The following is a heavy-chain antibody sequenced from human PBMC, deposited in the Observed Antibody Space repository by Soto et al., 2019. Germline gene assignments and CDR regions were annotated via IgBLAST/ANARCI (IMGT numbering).Heavy chain of an antibody. Sequence: QVQLVESGGGVAQPGRSLRLSCAASGFTFSSYGVHWVRQAPGKGLEWVAVIWYDGSNKYYADSVKGRFTISRDNSKNTLYLQMNSLRAEDTAVYYCAKPYYYGSAYYYYMDVWGKGTTVTVSS. J-gene: IGHJ6*03. D-gene: IGHD3-10*01. V-gene: IGHV3-33*06. CDR2: IWYDGSNK. CDR3: AKPYYYGSAYYYYMDV. CDR1: GFTFSSYG.